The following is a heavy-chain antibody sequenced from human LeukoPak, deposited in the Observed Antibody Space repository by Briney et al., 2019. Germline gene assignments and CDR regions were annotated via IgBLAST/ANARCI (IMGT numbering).Heavy chain of an antibody. J-gene: IGHJ3*02. Sequence: ASVKVSCKASGYTFTSYGISWVRQAPGQGLEWMGWINAYNGNTNYAQKLQGRVTMTTDTSTSTAYMELRSLRSDDTAGYYCAVVRLRISMIAVVYAFDIWGQGTMVTVSS. D-gene: IGHD3-22*01. CDR3: AVVRLRISMIAVVYAFDI. CDR2: INAYNGNT. V-gene: IGHV1-18*01. CDR1: GYTFTSYG.